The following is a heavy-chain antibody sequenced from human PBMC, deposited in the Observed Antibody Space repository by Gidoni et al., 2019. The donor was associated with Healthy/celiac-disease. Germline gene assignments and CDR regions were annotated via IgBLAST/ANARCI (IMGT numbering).Heavy chain of an antibody. D-gene: IGHD7-27*01. CDR1: GFTFSSYS. V-gene: IGHV3-21*01. Sequence: EVQLVESGGGLVKPGGSLRLSCAASGFTFSSYSMNWVRQAPGKGLAWVSSISSSSSYIYYADSVKGRFTISRDNAKNSLYLQMNSLRAEDTAVYYCARDWNWGAFDIWGQGTMVTVSS. J-gene: IGHJ3*02. CDR2: ISSSSSYI. CDR3: ARDWNWGAFDI.